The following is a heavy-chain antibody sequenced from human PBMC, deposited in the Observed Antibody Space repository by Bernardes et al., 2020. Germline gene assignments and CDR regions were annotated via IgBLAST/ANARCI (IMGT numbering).Heavy chain of an antibody. CDR1: GFTFSNYW. J-gene: IGHJ1*01. CDR2: IKQDGSLQ. Sequence: GGSLRLSCVASGFTFSNYWMDWVRQAPGKGLEWVANIKQDGSLQFYVDSVKGRFTISRDNAKNSLSLQMNSLRVEDTAVYYCARLDVRAEYFQHWGQGILVTVSS. CDR3: ARLDVRAEYFQH. V-gene: IGHV3-7*04.